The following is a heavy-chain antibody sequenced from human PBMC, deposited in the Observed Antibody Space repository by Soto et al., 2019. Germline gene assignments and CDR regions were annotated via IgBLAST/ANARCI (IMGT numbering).Heavy chain of an antibody. D-gene: IGHD1-26*01. CDR1: GFTFSSYA. V-gene: IGHV3-23*01. CDR2: ISGSGGST. Sequence: FLRLSCAASGFTFSSYAISWVRQAPGKGLEWVSGISGSGGSTYYADSVKGRFTISRDNSKNTLYLQMNSLRAEDTAVYYCARVGATFRPLDYWGQGTLVTVYS. CDR3: ARVGATFRPLDY. J-gene: IGHJ4*02.